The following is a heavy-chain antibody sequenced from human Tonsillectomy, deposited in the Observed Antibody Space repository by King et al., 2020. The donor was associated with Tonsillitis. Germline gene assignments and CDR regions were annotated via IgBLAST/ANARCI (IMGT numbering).Heavy chain of an antibody. J-gene: IGHJ4*02. D-gene: IGHD2-15*01. CDR3: TRDGPYCSGGSCHGN. CDR2: IRSEAYGGTT. V-gene: IGHV3-49*04. Sequence: VQLVESGGGLVQPGRSLRLSCTASGFTFGDYAMSWVRQAPGKGLEWVGFIRSEAYGGTTEYAASVQGRFIISRDDSKSIAYLQMNSLKSEDTAVFYCTRDGPYCSGGSCHGNWGQGTLVTVSS. CDR1: GFTFGDYA.